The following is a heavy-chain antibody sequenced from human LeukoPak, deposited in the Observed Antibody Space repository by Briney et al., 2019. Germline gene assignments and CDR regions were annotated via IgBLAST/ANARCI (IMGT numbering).Heavy chain of an antibody. CDR1: GGSISSGGYY. V-gene: IGHV4-31*03. Sequence: SETLSLTCTVSGGSISSGGYYWSWIRQHPGKGLEWIGYIYYSGSTYYNPSLKSRVTISVDTSKNQFSLKLSSVTAADTAVYYCARGHSLGYCSSTSCPGWFDPWGQGTLVTVSS. CDR2: IYYSGST. D-gene: IGHD2-2*01. CDR3: ARGHSLGYCSSTSCPGWFDP. J-gene: IGHJ5*02.